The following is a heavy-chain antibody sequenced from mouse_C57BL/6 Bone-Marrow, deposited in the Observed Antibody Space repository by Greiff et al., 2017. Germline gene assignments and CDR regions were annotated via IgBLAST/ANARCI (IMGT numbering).Heavy chain of an antibody. CDR1: GYTFTSDY. D-gene: IGHD2-14*01. CDR2: ISYSGNT. V-gene: IGHV3-8*01. CDR3: ARGGTDWYFDV. J-gene: IGHJ1*03. Sequence: DVQLQESGPGLAKPSQSLSLTCSASGYTFTSDYLNWIRQSPGNKLEYMGYISYSGNTYSNPSPKSRNSIIRDSTKNQYYLKLNSVTTGDTAAYYCARGGTDWYFDVWGTGTTVTGSS.